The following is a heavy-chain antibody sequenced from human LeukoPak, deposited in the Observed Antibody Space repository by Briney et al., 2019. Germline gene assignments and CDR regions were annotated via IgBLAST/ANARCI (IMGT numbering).Heavy chain of an antibody. Sequence: PGGSLRLSCAASDFMFATYTMNWVRQAPGKGLEWVSSISPSTFSTYYADSVKGRFTISRDNAKNSLYLQMNSLRAEDTAIYYCARDSRGGSGWYGYFDLWGRGTLVTVSS. CDR3: ARDSRGGSGWYGYFDL. J-gene: IGHJ2*01. D-gene: IGHD6-19*01. V-gene: IGHV3-21*01. CDR2: ISPSTFST. CDR1: DFMFATYT.